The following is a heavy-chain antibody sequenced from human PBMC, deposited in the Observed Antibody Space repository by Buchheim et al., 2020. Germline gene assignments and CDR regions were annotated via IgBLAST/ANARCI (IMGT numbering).Heavy chain of an antibody. CDR1: GFTFSGSD. Sequence: EVQLVESGGGLVQPGGSLKLSCAASGFTFSGSDMHWVRQASGKGLEWVGRIRSQGYTYATAYAASVKGRFAISRDDSKNTAYLQMNSLKTEDTAVYYCTYYNFGPQHYGMDVWGQGTT. J-gene: IGHJ6*02. D-gene: IGHD1-1*01. V-gene: IGHV3-73*02. CDR2: IRSQGYTYAT. CDR3: TYYNFGPQHYGMDV.